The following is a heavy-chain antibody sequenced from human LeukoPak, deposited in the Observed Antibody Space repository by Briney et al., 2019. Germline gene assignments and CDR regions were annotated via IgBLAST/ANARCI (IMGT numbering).Heavy chain of an antibody. J-gene: IGHJ5*02. CDR2: IIPILGIA. Sequence: SVKVSCKASGGTFTSYAISWVRQAPGQGLEWMGRIIPILGIANYAQKFQGRVTITADKSTSTAYMELSSLRSEDTAVYYCASVGGGFWSGYYTWGQGTLVTVSS. CDR1: GGTFTSYA. CDR3: ASVGGGFWSGYYT. V-gene: IGHV1-69*04. D-gene: IGHD3-3*01.